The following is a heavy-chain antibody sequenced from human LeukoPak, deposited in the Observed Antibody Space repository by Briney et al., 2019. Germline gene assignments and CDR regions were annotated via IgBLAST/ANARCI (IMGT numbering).Heavy chain of an antibody. CDR3: ARDYYFDSSGYPLDY. V-gene: IGHV3-48*04. J-gene: IGHJ4*02. CDR1: GFNFNTYS. D-gene: IGHD3-22*01. CDR2: ISSSSSII. Sequence: GGPLRLSCAASGFNFNTYSMNWVRQAPGKGLESVSYISSSSSIIYYADSVKGRFTISRDNAKNSLYLQMNSLRAEDTAVYYCARDYYFDSSGYPLDYWGQGTLVTVSS.